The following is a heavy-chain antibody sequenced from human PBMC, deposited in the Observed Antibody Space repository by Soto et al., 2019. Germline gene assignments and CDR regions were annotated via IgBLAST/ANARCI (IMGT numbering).Heavy chain of an antibody. Sequence: SDTRSHTGSVSGGSISSGYYYWIWIRQPPGTGLEWLRNIYYRGNIPYNPSLPSRPIISIDTSTTKFSLQVGSVTAADTAVYYCPSSSLYAMDVWGQGTTVTVSS. CDR2: IYYRGNI. CDR3: PSSSLYAMDV. V-gene: IGHV4-30-4*02. J-gene: IGHJ6*02. CDR1: GGSISSGYYY.